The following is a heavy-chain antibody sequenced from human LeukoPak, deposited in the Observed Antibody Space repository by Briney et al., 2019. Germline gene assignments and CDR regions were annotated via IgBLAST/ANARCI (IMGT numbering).Heavy chain of an antibody. CDR1: GGTFSSYA. V-gene: IGHV1-69*05. CDR2: IITIFGTA. J-gene: IGHJ4*02. Sequence: ASVKVSCKASGGTFSSYAISWVRQAPGQGLEWMGGIITIFGTANYAQKFQGRVTITTDESTSTAYMELSSLRSEDTAVYYCARGAGVLELHYFDYWGQGTLVTVSS. D-gene: IGHD1-7*01. CDR3: ARGAGVLELHYFDY.